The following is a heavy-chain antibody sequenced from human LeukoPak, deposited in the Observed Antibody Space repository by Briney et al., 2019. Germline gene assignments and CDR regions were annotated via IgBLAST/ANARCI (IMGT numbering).Heavy chain of an antibody. CDR3: ARIHDFWRNRFDP. J-gene: IGHJ5*02. Sequence: SVKVSCKASGGTFSSYTISWVRQAPGQGLEWMGRIIPTLGIANYAQKFQGRVTITADKSTSTAYMELSSLRSEDTAVYYCARIHDFWRNRFDPWGQGTLVTVSS. CDR2: IIPTLGIA. CDR1: GGTFSSYT. D-gene: IGHD3-3*01. V-gene: IGHV1-69*02.